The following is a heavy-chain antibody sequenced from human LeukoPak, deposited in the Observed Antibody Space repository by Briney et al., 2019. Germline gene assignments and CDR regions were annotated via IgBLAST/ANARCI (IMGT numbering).Heavy chain of an antibody. Sequence: PGGSLRLSCAASGFTVSSNYMSWVRQAPGKGLEWVSVIYSGGSTYYADSVKGRFTISRDNSKNTLYLQMNSLRAEDTAVYYCRISMVRGVRTFDYWGQGTLVTVSS. D-gene: IGHD3-10*01. J-gene: IGHJ4*02. CDR2: IYSGGST. CDR1: GFTVSSNY. V-gene: IGHV3-53*01. CDR3: RISMVRGVRTFDY.